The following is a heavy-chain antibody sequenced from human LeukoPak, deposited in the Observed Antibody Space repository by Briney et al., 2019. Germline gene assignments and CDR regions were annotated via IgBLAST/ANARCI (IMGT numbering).Heavy chain of an antibody. CDR1: GGPISSGSYY. V-gene: IGHV4-61*02. Sequence: SETLSLTCTVSGGPISSGSYYWSWIRQPAGKGLEWIGRIYTSGSTNYNPSLKSRVTISVDTSKNQFSLKLSSVTAADTAVYYCASSGPLYYFDYWGQGTLVTVSS. CDR3: ASSGPLYYFDY. J-gene: IGHJ4*02. D-gene: IGHD5-12*01. CDR2: IYTSGST.